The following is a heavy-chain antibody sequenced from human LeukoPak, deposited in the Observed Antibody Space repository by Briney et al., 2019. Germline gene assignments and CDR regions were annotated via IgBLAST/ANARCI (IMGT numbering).Heavy chain of an antibody. V-gene: IGHV1-2*02. CDR3: ARELLATMQTLDY. J-gene: IGHJ4*02. CDR2: INPNSGGT. CDR1: GYTFTGYY. D-gene: IGHD5-24*01. Sequence: ASVKVSCKASGYTFTGYYMHWVRQAPGQGPEWMGWINPNSGGTNYAQKFQGRVTMTRDTSISTAYMELSRLRSDDTAIYYCARELLATMQTLDYWGQGTLVTVSS.